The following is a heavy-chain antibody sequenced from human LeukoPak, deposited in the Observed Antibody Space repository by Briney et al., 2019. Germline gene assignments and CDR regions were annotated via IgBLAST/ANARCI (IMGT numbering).Heavy chain of an antibody. CDR1: GGSISSSSYY. Sequence: SETLSLTCTVSGGSISSSSYYWGWIRQPPGKGLEWIGSIYYSGSTYYNPSLKSRVTISVDTSKNQFSLKLSSVTAADTAVYYCAETSNIVVVPAAISAYCYYMDVWGKGTTVTVSS. J-gene: IGHJ6*03. CDR2: IYYSGST. CDR3: AETSNIVVVPAAISAYCYYMDV. V-gene: IGHV4-39*01. D-gene: IGHD2-2*01.